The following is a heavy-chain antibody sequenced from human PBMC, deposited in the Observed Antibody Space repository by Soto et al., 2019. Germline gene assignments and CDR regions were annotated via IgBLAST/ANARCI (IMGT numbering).Heavy chain of an antibody. Sequence: PSETLSLTCTVSGGSISSSSYYWGWIRQPPGKGLEWIGSIYYSGSTYYNPSLKSRVTISVDTSKNQFSLKPSSVTAADTAVYYCARHPVVVAATPLHYFDYWGQGTLVTVSS. V-gene: IGHV4-39*01. J-gene: IGHJ4*02. CDR1: GGSISSSSYY. CDR3: ARHPVVVAATPLHYFDY. D-gene: IGHD2-15*01. CDR2: IYYSGST.